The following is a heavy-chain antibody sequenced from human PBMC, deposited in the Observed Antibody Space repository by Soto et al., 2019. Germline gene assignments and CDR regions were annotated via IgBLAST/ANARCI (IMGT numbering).Heavy chain of an antibody. Sequence: QITLKESGPTLVKPTQTLTLTCTFSGFSLTTRGVVVGFIRQPPGNALEWLSRIYWVDDECYSPSLKSRLTITKDTSKNQVVLTMTHMDHVDTATYYCAHRPRGYSYHFDYWGQGTLVTVSS. V-gene: IGHV2-5*02. CDR1: GFSLTTRGVV. D-gene: IGHD5-18*01. CDR3: AHRPRGYSYHFDY. J-gene: IGHJ4*02. CDR2: IYWVDDE.